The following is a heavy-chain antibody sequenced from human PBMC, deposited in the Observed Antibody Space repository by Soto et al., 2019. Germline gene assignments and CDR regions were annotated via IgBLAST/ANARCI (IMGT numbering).Heavy chain of an antibody. CDR2: IIPIFGTA. CDR1: GGTFSSYA. V-gene: IGHV1-69*01. J-gene: IGHJ6*02. Sequence: QVQLVQSGAEVKKPGSSVKVSCKASGGTFSSYAISWVRQAPGQGLEWMGGIIPIFGTANYAQKFQGRVTITADESTSTAYMELSRLRSEYTAVYYCARRDFWSGYFSYSYYYGMDVWGQGTTVTVSS. D-gene: IGHD3-3*01. CDR3: ARRDFWSGYFSYSYYYGMDV.